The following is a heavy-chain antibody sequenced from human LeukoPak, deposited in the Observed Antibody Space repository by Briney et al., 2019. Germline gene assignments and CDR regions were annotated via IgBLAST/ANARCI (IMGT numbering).Heavy chain of an antibody. D-gene: IGHD3-22*01. CDR1: GGTFSSYA. V-gene: IGHV1-69*04. J-gene: IGHJ4*02. Sequence: SVKVSCKASGGTFSSYAISWVRQAPGQGLEWMGRIIPILGIANYAQKFQGRVTITADKSTSTAYMELSSLISEDTAVYYCARSLGDSSGYYYVYFDYWGQGTLVTVSS. CDR2: IIPILGIA. CDR3: ARSLGDSSGYYYVYFDY.